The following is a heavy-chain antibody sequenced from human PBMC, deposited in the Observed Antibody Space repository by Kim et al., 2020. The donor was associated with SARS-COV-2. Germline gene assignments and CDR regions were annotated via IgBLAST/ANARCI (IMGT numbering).Heavy chain of an antibody. D-gene: IGHD5-12*01. J-gene: IGHJ4*02. Sequence: GGSLRLSCAASGFTSSSYSMNWVRQAPGKGLEWVSYISSSSSTIYYADSVKGRFTISRDNAKNSLYLQMNSLRAEDTAVYYCARDSRGYSGYPRVHFDYWGQGTLVTVSS. CDR1: GFTSSSYS. V-gene: IGHV3-48*04. CDR3: ARDSRGYSGYPRVHFDY. CDR2: ISSSSSTI.